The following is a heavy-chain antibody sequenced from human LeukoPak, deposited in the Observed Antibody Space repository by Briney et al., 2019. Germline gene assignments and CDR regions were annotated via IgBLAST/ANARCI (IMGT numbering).Heavy chain of an antibody. CDR3: ARSYYDFWSGYFDY. D-gene: IGHD3-3*01. CDR1: GFTFSSYE. J-gene: IGHJ4*02. V-gene: IGHV3-21*05. CDR2: ISSSSSYI. Sequence: GGSLRLSCAASGFTFSSYEMNWVRQAPGKGLEWVSYISSSSSYIYYADSVKGRFTISRDNAKNSLYLQMNSLRAEDTAVYYCARSYYDFWSGYFDYWGQGTLVTVSS.